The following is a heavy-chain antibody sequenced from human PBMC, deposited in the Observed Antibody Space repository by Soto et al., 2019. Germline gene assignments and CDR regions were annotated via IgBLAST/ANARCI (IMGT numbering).Heavy chain of an antibody. CDR2: ISYDGSDK. CDR1: GFTFSSYG. J-gene: IGHJ4*02. Sequence: QVQLVESGGGVVQPGRSLRLSCEASGFTFSSYGMFWVRQAPGRGLEWVAFISYDGSDKCSDSVKGRFTISRDNSKNTLYLQMNSLRAEDTAVYYCAKGSYSGRYSDFDCWGQGTLVTVSS. V-gene: IGHV3-30*18. CDR3: AKGSYSGRYSDFDC. D-gene: IGHD1-26*01.